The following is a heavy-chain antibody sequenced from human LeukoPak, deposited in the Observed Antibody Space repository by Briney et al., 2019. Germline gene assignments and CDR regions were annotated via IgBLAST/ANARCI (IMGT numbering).Heavy chain of an antibody. CDR3: ARDQGWLQLPVYFDY. CDR1: GFTFSSYW. V-gene: IGHV3-21*01. D-gene: IGHD5-24*01. J-gene: IGHJ4*02. CDR2: IGSSTSYI. Sequence: PGGSLRLSCAASGFTFSSYWMSWVRQAPGKGLEWVSSIGSSTSYIYYADSVKGRFTISRDNAKNSVYLQMNSLRAEDTAVYYCARDQGWLQLPVYFDYWGQGTLVTVSS.